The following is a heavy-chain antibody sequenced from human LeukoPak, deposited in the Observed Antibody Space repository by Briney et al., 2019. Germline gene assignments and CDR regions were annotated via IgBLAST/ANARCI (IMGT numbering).Heavy chain of an antibody. Sequence: SVNVSHMPCVCTFNIYSISWVRRPHAQGLEWMGGNIPIFGTANYAQKFQGRVTITADESTSTAYMELSSLRSEDTAVYYCAREERELWPLAFDTWGQGTMVTVSS. V-gene: IGHV1-69*13. CDR3: AREERELWPLAFDT. CDR1: VCTFNIYS. CDR2: NIPIFGTA. J-gene: IGHJ3*02. D-gene: IGHD2-21*01.